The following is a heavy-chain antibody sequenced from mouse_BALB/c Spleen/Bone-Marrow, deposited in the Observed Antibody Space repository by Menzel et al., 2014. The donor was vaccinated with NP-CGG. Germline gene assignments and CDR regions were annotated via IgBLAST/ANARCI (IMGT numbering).Heavy chain of an antibody. J-gene: IGHJ4*01. Sequence: QVQLQQSGAELVKPGAPVKLSCKASGSPFTSYWMHWVKPRPGRGLAWLGRLYPSDSETHYNQKLKDKATLTVDKSSSTAYIQLSSLTSEDSEVYYCARARGDGDYYAMDYGGQGTSVTVSA. D-gene: IGHD2-13*01. CDR3: ARARGDGDYYAMDY. CDR1: GSPFTSYW. V-gene: IGHV1-69*02. CDR2: LYPSDSET.